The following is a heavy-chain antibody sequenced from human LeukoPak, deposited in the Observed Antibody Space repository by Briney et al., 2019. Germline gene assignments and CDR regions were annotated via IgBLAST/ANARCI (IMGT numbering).Heavy chain of an antibody. CDR3: ASVYCSSTSCYGFDY. CDR1: GYTFTSYY. V-gene: IGHV1-46*01. CDR2: INPSGGST. Sequence: ASVTVSFKASGYTFTSYYMHWVRQAPGQGREWMGLINPSGGSTSYAQKFQGRVTMTRDTSTSTVYMELSSLRSEDTAVYYCASVYCSSTSCYGFDYWVQGTLVTVSS. J-gene: IGHJ4*02. D-gene: IGHD2-2*01.